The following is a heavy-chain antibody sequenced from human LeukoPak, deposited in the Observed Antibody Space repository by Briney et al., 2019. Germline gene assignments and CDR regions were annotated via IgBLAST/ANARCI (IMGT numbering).Heavy chain of an antibody. CDR1: GFTFSRYA. J-gene: IGHJ4*02. CDR2: ISYDGNNT. Sequence: GRSLRLSCAASGFTFSRYALNWVRQAPGKGLEWVAVISYDGNNTYIAGSVKGRSTISRDNSKNTLYLQVNSLRDEDTAVYYCARGRAGYYYDYWGQGTLVTVSS. V-gene: IGHV3-30-3*01. D-gene: IGHD6-13*01. CDR3: ARGRAGYYYDY.